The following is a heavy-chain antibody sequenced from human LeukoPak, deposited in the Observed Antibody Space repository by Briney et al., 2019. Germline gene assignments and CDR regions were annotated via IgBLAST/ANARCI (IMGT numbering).Heavy chain of an antibody. V-gene: IGHV3-23*01. Sequence: GGSLRLSCAASGFTFSSYAMSWVRQAPGKGLEWVSVISASGGSTYYADSVKGRFIISRDNSKNTLYLQMNSLRAEDTAIYYCAKSERGYSYGSPGYWGQGTLVTVSS. CDR2: ISASGGST. CDR1: GFTFSSYA. J-gene: IGHJ4*02. D-gene: IGHD5-18*01. CDR3: AKSERGYSYGSPGY.